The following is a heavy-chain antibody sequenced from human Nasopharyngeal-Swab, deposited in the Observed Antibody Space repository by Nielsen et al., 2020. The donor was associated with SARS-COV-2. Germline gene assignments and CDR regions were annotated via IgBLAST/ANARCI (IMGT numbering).Heavy chain of an antibody. D-gene: IGHD2-2*01. CDR1: GASFSGYY. Sequence: GSLRLSCGLNGASFSGYYWGWIRQPPGQGLEWIGDITRSGNTNYNPALKSRVTISMATSKDEFSLKLTSVTAADTAIYFCARANNGGGIVPASYSFFMDVWGKGTSVAVSS. V-gene: IGHV4-34*01. CDR2: ITRSGNT. J-gene: IGHJ6*03. CDR3: ARANNGGGIVPASYSFFMDV.